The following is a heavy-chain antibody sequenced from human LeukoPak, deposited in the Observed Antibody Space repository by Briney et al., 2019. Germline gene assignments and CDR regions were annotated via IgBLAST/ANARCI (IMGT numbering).Heavy chain of an antibody. Sequence: WASVKVSCKASGYTFTSYDINWVRQATGQGLEWMGWMNPNSGNTSYAQKFQGRVTMTRNTSISTAYMELSSLRSEDTAVYYCARGHSGTTGFDYWGQGTLVTVSS. CDR3: ARGHSGTTGFDY. V-gene: IGHV1-8*01. CDR2: MNPNSGNT. J-gene: IGHJ4*02. CDR1: GYTFTSYD. D-gene: IGHD1-7*01.